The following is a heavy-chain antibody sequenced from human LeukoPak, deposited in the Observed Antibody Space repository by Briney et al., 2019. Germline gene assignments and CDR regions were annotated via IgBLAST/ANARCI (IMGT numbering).Heavy chain of an antibody. CDR2: ISGSGGST. Sequence: PGGSLRLSCAASGFTLNSYAMTWVRQAPGKGLEWVSTISGSGGSTYYADSVKGRFTISRDNSKSTVYLQMNSLRAEDTAVYYCAKAWDSSGYFYYDYWGQGTLVTVSS. CDR1: GFTLNSYA. V-gene: IGHV3-23*01. CDR3: AKAWDSSGYFYYDY. J-gene: IGHJ4*02. D-gene: IGHD3-22*01.